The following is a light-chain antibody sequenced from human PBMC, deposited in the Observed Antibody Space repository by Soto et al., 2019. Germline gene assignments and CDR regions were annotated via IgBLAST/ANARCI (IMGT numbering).Light chain of an antibody. Sequence: EIVLTQSPATLSLSPGERATLSCRASQSVSSYLAWYQQKPGQAPRLLIYGASNRATGIPARFSGSGSGTDFTLTISSLEPEDFAVYYWHHRCKWPRTFGQGTELEIK. CDR3: HHRCKWPRT. CDR2: GAS. V-gene: IGKV3-11*01. CDR1: QSVSSY. J-gene: IGKJ2*01.